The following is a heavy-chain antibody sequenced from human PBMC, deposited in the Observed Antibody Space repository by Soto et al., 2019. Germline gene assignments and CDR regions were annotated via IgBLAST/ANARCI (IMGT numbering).Heavy chain of an antibody. CDR3: ARDSRSRSWYGFDY. Sequence: EVQLVESGGGLVQPGGSLRLSCAASGFTFSSYEMNWVRQAPGKGLEWVSYISSSGSTIYYADSVKGRFTISRDNAKNSLYLQMNILRAEDTAVYYCARDSRSRSWYGFDYWGQGTLVTVSS. V-gene: IGHV3-48*03. J-gene: IGHJ4*02. CDR1: GFTFSSYE. CDR2: ISSSGSTI. D-gene: IGHD6-13*01.